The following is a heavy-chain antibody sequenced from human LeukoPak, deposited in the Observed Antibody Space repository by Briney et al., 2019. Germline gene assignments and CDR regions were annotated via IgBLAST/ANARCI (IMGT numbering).Heavy chain of an antibody. CDR2: INPNSGGT. V-gene: IGHV1-2*02. CDR3: ARVFTVGATTVGY. Sequence: ASVKVSCKASGYTFTGYYMHRVRQAPGQGLEWMGWINPNSGGTNYAQKFQGRVTMTRDTSISTAYMELSRLRSDDTAVYYCARVFTVGATTVGYWGQGTLVTVSS. J-gene: IGHJ4*02. CDR1: GYTFTGYY. D-gene: IGHD1-26*01.